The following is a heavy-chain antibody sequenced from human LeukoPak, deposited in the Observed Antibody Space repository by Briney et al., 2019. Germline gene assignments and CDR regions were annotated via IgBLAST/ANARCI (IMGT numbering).Heavy chain of an antibody. CDR1: GFTVSSNY. D-gene: IGHD1-26*01. Sequence: PGGSLRLSCAASGFTVSSNYMNWVRQAPGKGLEWVSVINSGDSTYYADSVKGRFIISRDNSKNMLYLQMNSLRAEDTAVYYCARHEGAQDGMDVWGQGTTVIVSS. J-gene: IGHJ6*02. V-gene: IGHV3-66*04. CDR2: INSGDST. CDR3: ARHEGAQDGMDV.